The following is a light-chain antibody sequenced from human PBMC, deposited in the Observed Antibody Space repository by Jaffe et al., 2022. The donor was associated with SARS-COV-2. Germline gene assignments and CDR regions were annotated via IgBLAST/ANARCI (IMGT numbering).Light chain of an antibody. CDR3: QQRRNWPPLT. J-gene: IGKJ4*01. V-gene: IGKV3-11*01. CDR2: DAS. CDR1: QSVDRY. Sequence: EVVLTQSPATLPLSPGERATLSCRASQSVDRYLAWYQQKPGQAPRLLIFDASNRATGVPARFSGSGSGTDFTLTISSLEPEDFAVYYCQQRRNWPPLTFGGGTKVEIK.